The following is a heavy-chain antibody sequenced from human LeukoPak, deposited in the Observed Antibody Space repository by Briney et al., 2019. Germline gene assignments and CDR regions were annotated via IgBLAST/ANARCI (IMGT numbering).Heavy chain of an antibody. CDR3: ARGGTMIELFFFDVFDF. CDR1: GGSISGGRYY. V-gene: IGHV4-61*05. J-gene: IGHJ3*01. CDR2: IYYSGST. D-gene: IGHD3-22*01. Sequence: PSETLSLTCTVSGGSISGGRYYLAWIRQPPGKGLEWIGYIYYSGSTNYNPSLKSRVTISVDTSKNQFSLKLSSVTAADTAVYYCARGGTMIELFFFDVFDFWGQGKMVTVSS.